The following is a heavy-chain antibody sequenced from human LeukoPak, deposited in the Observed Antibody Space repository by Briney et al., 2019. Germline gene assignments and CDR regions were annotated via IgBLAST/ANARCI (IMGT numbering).Heavy chain of an antibody. CDR2: IIPIFGTA. V-gene: IGHV1-69*06. CDR1: GYTFTSYH. D-gene: IGHD2-8*01. J-gene: IGHJ4*02. Sequence: SVKVSCKASGYTFTSYHITWVRQAPGQGLEWMGGIIPIFGTANYAQKFQGRVTITADKSTSTAYMELSSLRSEDTAVYYCARDHTNGRYYFDYWGQGALVTVSS. CDR3: ARDHTNGRYYFDY.